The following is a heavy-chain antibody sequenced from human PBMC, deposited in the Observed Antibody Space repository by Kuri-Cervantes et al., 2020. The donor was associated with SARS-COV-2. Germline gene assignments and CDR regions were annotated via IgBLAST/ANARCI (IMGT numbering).Heavy chain of an antibody. V-gene: IGHV3-11*06. CDR1: GFTFSDYY. J-gene: IGHJ6*02. CDR2: ISSSSSYT. Sequence: GESLKISCAASGFTFSDYYMSWIRQAPGKGLEWVSYISSSSSYTNYADSVKGRFTISGDNAKNSLYLQMNSLRAEDTAVYYCARVPPETQFLYYYYGMDVWGQGTTVTVSS. CDR3: ARVPPETQFLYYYYGMDV.